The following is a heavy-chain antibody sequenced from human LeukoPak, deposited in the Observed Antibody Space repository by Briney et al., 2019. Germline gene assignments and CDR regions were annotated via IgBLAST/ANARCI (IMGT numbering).Heavy chain of an antibody. CDR3: ARLLYGDPYYFDY. Sequence: SETLSLTCAVYGGSFSGYYWSWIRQPPGKGLEWIGEINHSGSTNYNPSLKSRVTISVDTSKNQFSLKLSSVTAADTAVYYCARLLYGDPYYFDYWGQGTLVTVSS. J-gene: IGHJ4*02. D-gene: IGHD4-17*01. CDR2: INHSGST. CDR1: GGSFSGYY. V-gene: IGHV4-34*01.